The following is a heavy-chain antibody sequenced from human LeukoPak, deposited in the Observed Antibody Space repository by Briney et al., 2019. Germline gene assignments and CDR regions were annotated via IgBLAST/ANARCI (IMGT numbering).Heavy chain of an antibody. Sequence: ASVKVSCKASGYTFTGYYMHWVRQAPGQGLEWMGWINPNSGGTNHAQKFQGWVTMTRDTSISTAYMELSRLRSDDTAVYYCARDFPGYYYGMDVWGQGTTVTVSS. CDR3: ARDFPGYYYGMDV. CDR1: GYTFTGYY. V-gene: IGHV1-2*04. J-gene: IGHJ6*02. CDR2: INPNSGGT.